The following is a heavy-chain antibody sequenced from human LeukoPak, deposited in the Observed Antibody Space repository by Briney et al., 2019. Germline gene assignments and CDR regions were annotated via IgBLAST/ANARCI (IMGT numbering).Heavy chain of an antibody. Sequence: GGSLRLSCVASALTFSSYEMNWVRQAPGKGLEWVSYIGPSGVNIYYADSVRGRFTISRDNAKSSVYLQMNSLTAEDTAIYYCATLYGRDYWGQGTPVTVSS. CDR1: ALTFSSYE. J-gene: IGHJ4*02. D-gene: IGHD4-17*01. CDR2: IGPSGVNI. V-gene: IGHV3-48*03. CDR3: ATLYGRDY.